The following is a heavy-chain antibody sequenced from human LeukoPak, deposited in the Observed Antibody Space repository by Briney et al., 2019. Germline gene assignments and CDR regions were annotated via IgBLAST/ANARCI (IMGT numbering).Heavy chain of an antibody. Sequence: GGSLRLSCAASGFTFSSYAMHWVRQAPGKGLEWVSAISGSGGSTYYADSVKGRFTISRDNSRNTLYLQMNSLRAEDTAVYYCAKVGYCSSTSCNDAFDIWGQGTMVTVSS. D-gene: IGHD2-2*01. V-gene: IGHV3-23*01. CDR2: ISGSGGST. J-gene: IGHJ3*02. CDR3: AKVGYCSSTSCNDAFDI. CDR1: GFTFSSYA.